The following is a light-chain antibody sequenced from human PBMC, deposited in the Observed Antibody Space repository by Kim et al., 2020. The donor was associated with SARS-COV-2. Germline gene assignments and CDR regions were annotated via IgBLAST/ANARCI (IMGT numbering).Light chain of an antibody. J-gene: IGKJ4*01. Sequence: DIVMTQSPDSLAVSLGERATINCKSSQSVFYSSNNKNSLAWFQQKPGQPPKLLISSASTRESGVPKRFSGSGSGTDFILTISSLQAEDVAVYYCQQYLAIPLTCGGGTKVDIK. V-gene: IGKV4-1*01. CDR2: SAS. CDR3: QQYLAIPLT. CDR1: QSVFYSSNNKNS.